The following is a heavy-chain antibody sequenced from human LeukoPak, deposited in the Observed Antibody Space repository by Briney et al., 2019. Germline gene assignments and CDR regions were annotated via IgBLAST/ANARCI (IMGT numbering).Heavy chain of an antibody. Sequence: GGSLRLSCAASGFTFSSYSMNWVRQAPGKGLEWVSYISSSSSTIYYADSVKGRFTISRDNAKNSLYLQMNSLRAEDTAVYYCARVSSGTYFYYYYMDVWGKGTTVTVSS. CDR3: ARVSSGTYFYYYYMDV. CDR2: ISSSSSTI. D-gene: IGHD1-26*01. J-gene: IGHJ6*03. V-gene: IGHV3-48*01. CDR1: GFTFSSYS.